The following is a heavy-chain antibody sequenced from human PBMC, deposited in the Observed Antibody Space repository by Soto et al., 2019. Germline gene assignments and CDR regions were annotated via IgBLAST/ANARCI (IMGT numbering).Heavy chain of an antibody. CDR1: GYSFTSYW. V-gene: IGHV5-10-1*01. Sequence: PGESLKISCKGSGYSFTSYWISWVRQMPGKGLEWMGRIDPSDSYTNYSPSFQGHVTISADKSISTAYLQWSSLKALDTAMYYCARKGYYYDSSGYYPFSSYYYYYGMDVWGQGTTVTVSS. D-gene: IGHD3-22*01. J-gene: IGHJ6*02. CDR2: IDPSDSYT. CDR3: ARKGYYYDSSGYYPFSSYYYYYGMDV.